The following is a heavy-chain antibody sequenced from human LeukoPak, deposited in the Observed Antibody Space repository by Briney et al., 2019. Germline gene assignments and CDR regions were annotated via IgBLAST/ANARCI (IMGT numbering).Heavy chain of an antibody. CDR1: GYTFTSYD. Sequence: GASVKVSCKASGYTFTSYDINWVRQATGQGLEWMGWMNPNSGNTGYAQKFQGRVTMTRNTSISTAYMELSSLRSEDTAVYYCARAPKIRYSYAPSYYFDYWGQGTLVTVSS. CDR2: MNPNSGNT. V-gene: IGHV1-8*01. CDR3: ARAPKIRYSYAPSYYFDY. D-gene: IGHD5-18*01. J-gene: IGHJ4*02.